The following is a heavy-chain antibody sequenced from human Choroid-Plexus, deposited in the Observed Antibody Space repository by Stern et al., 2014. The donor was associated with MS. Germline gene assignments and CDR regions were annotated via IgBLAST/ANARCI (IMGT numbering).Heavy chain of an antibody. Sequence: VQLVESGGGVVQPGRPLRLSCVASGFTFGSCAMHWVRQAPGKGLEWGAGVSYDGSNKYYADSVKGRFTISRDNSQNTLYMQMSSLRPVDTAVYYCAKDRQYLTYFFDHWGQGSLVTVSS. CDR2: VSYDGSNK. J-gene: IGHJ5*02. CDR3: AKDRQYLTYFFDH. V-gene: IGHV3-30*18. CDR1: GFTFGSCA. D-gene: IGHD2/OR15-2a*01.